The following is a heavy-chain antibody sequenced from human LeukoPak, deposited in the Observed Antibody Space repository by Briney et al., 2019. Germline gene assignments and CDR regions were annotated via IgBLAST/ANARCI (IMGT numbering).Heavy chain of an antibody. Sequence: GGALGLSFAAPGFTFSSYEMNWVRQAPGKGGGGVSYISSSGSTIYYADSVKGRFTISRDNAKNSLYLQMNGLRAEDTAVYYCARDVLGGSPDYWGQGTLVTVSS. J-gene: IGHJ4*02. CDR1: GFTFSSYE. D-gene: IGHD2-15*01. CDR2: ISSSGSTI. CDR3: ARDVLGGSPDY. V-gene: IGHV3-48*03.